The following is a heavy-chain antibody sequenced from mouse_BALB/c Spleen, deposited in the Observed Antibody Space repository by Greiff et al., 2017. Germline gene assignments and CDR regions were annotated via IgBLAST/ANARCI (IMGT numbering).Heavy chain of an antibody. J-gene: IGHJ2*01. CDR1: GFSLTSYG. CDR3: AKHSPRAGTFDY. D-gene: IGHD4-1*01. Sequence: QVQLKESGPDLVAPSQSLSITCTVSGFSLTSYGVHWVRQPPGKGLEWLVVIWSDGSTTYNTAHKSRLNISKDNSKNQVFLKMNSHQTDDTAMYYCAKHSPRAGTFDYWGQGTTLTVSS. CDR2: IWSDGST. V-gene: IGHV2-6-2*01.